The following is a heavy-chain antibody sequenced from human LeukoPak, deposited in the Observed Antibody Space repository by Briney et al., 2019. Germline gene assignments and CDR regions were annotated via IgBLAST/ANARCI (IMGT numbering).Heavy chain of an antibody. CDR1: GGTFSSYA. D-gene: IGHD6-19*01. Sequence: ASVKVSCKASGGTFSSYAISWVRQAPGQGLEWMGGIIPIFDTANYAQTFQGRVTITADESTSTAYMEPSSLRPEDTAVYYCASGDLAVAGTETIDYWGQGTLVTVSS. CDR3: ASGDLAVAGTETIDY. CDR2: IIPIFDTA. V-gene: IGHV1-69*13. J-gene: IGHJ4*02.